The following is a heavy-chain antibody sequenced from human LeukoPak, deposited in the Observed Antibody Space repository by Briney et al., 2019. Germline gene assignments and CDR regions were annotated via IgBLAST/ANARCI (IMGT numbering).Heavy chain of an antibody. Sequence: GESLQISCKGSGYIFTSYWIGGGRQVPGKGLEGMGIIYPGDSDTRDSPSFQRPLPISAANSISTAYLHWISLKASDTAMYYCATTYSLRYFDWLNDAFDICGQGTMVTVSS. J-gene: IGHJ3*02. CDR1: GYIFTSYW. CDR2: IYPGDSDT. D-gene: IGHD3-9*01. V-gene: IGHV5-51*01. CDR3: ATTYSLRYFDWLNDAFDI.